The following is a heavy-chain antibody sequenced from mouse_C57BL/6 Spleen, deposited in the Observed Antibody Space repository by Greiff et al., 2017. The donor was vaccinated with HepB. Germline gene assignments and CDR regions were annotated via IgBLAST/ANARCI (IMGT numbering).Heavy chain of an antibody. Sequence: EVKLEESGGGLVQPGGSLSLSCAASGFTFTDYYMSWVRQPPGKALEWLGFIRNKANGYTTEYSASVKGRFTISRDNSQSILYLQMNALRAEDSATYYCARGSSYGYFDVWGTGTTVTVSS. CDR3: ARGSSYGYFDV. D-gene: IGHD1-1*01. V-gene: IGHV7-3*01. J-gene: IGHJ1*03. CDR1: GFTFTDYY. CDR2: IRNKANGYTT.